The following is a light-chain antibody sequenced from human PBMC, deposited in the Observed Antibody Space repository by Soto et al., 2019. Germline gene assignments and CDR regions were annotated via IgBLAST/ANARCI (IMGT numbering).Light chain of an antibody. CDR2: DVS. J-gene: IGLJ1*01. CDR1: SSDVGGYNY. V-gene: IGLV2-14*01. CDR3: TSYTSIHTSA. Sequence: QSALTQPASVSGSPGQSITISCTGASSDVGGYNYVSWYQQHPGKAPKVLISDVSNRPSGISNRFSGSKSGNTASLTISGLQAEDVADYYRTSYTSIHTSAFGTGTKVRVL.